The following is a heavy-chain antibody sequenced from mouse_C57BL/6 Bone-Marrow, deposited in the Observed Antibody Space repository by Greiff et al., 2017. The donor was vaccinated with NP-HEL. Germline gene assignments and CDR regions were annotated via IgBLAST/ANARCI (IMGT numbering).Heavy chain of an antibody. V-gene: IGHV5-16*01. J-gene: IGHJ1*03. CDR3: ARFDYYGSRASYWYFDV. CDR2: INYDGSST. Sequence: EVQLVESEGGLVQPGSSMKLSCTASGFTFSDYYMAWVRQVPEKGLEWVANINYDGSSTYYLDSLKSRFIISRDNAKNILYLQMSSLKSEDTATYYCARFDYYGSRASYWYFDVWGTGTTVTVSS. CDR1: GFTFSDYY. D-gene: IGHD1-1*01.